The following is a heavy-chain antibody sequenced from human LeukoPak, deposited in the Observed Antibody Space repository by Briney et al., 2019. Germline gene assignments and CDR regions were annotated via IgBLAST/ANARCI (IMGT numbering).Heavy chain of an antibody. V-gene: IGHV1-8*01. CDR1: GYTFTSYD. J-gene: IGHJ6*02. CDR3: ARGADQQLWTVYYYYGMDV. D-gene: IGHD5-18*01. CDR2: MNPNSGNT. Sequence: ASVKVSCKASGYTFTSYDINWVRQATGQGLEWMGWMNPNSGNTGYAQKFQGRVTMTRNTSISTAYMELSSLRSEDTAVYYCARGADQQLWTVYYYYGMDVWGQGTTVTVSS.